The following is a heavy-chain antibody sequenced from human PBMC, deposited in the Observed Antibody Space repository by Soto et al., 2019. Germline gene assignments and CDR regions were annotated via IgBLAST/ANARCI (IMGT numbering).Heavy chain of an antibody. J-gene: IGHJ5*02. CDR3: ARATQYNKVNWFAL. Sequence: PSGTXALACTVCRGCLSSGGYYWNWIRQHPVNVIEWIGYIYFTGITYSTPSLKSRVTLSVDTYNSQFSLELRSVTAADTAIYYCARATQYNKVNWFALWGKGVLVNVSP. CDR1: RGCLSSGGYY. V-gene: IGHV4-31*03. D-gene: IGHD1-20*01. CDR2: IYFTGIT.